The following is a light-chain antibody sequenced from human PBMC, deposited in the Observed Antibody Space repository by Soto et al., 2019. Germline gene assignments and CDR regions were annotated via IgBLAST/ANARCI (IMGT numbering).Light chain of an antibody. Sequence: DIQMTQSPSSLSASVGDRVTITCQASQDIANHLNWYQQKPGKAPKLVISDAPHLETGVPPRFSGSGSATDFTFTISNLQPEDVATYSCQQYDSLPYTFGQGTKLEI. J-gene: IGKJ2*01. CDR3: QQYDSLPYT. V-gene: IGKV1-33*01. CDR2: DAP. CDR1: QDIANH.